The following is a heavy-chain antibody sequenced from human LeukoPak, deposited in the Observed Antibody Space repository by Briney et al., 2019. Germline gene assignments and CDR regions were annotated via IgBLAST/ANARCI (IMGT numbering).Heavy chain of an antibody. Sequence: GGSLRISCAASGFTFSSYAMSWVRQAPGKGLEWGSAISGSGGSTYYADSVKGRFTSSRDNSKNTLYLQMNRLRAEDTALYYCAKDHSKGAPLLSFDYWGQATLVTVSS. CDR1: GFTFSSYA. CDR3: AKDHSKGAPLLSFDY. D-gene: IGHD2/OR15-2a*01. CDR2: ISGSGGST. J-gene: IGHJ4*02. V-gene: IGHV3-23*01.